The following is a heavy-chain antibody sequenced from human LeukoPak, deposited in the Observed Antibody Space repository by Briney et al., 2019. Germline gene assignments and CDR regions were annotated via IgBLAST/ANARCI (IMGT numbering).Heavy chain of an antibody. CDR2: ISGSGGST. CDR1: GFTFSSYA. CDR3: AKDHVGLYYFDY. V-gene: IGHV3-23*01. Sequence: GGSLRLSCAASGFTFSSYAMSWVHQAPGKGLEWVSAISGSGGSTYYADSVKGRFTISRDNSKNTLYLQMNSLRAEDTAVYYCAKDHVGLYYFDYWGQGTLVTVSS. D-gene: IGHD4/OR15-4a*01. J-gene: IGHJ4*02.